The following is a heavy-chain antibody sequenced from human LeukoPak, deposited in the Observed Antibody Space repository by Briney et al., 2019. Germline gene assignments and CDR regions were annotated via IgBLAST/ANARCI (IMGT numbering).Heavy chain of an antibody. CDR1: GVSLNGYY. J-gene: IGHJ5*02. V-gene: IGHV4-34*01. Sequence: SETLSPTCAVSGVSLNGYYWGWIRQTPGKGLEWIGEINHSGRTNYNPSLKSRVTISVDTSKNQFSLKLSSVTAADTAVYYCARRALLVNWFDPWGQGTLVTVSS. CDR2: INHSGRT. CDR3: ARRALLVNWFDP. D-gene: IGHD3-10*01.